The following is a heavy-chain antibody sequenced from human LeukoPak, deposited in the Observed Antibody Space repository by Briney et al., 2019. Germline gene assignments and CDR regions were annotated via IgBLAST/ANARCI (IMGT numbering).Heavy chain of an antibody. CDR1: GFTFDDYA. CDR3: AKDIEYSSGWVALGY. D-gene: IGHD6-19*01. Sequence: GRSLRLSCAASGFTFDDYAMHWVRQAPGKGLEWVSGISWNGGSIGYADSVKGRFTISRDNAKNSLYLQMNSLRAEDTALYYCAKDIEYSSGWVALGYWGQGTLVTVSS. J-gene: IGHJ4*02. CDR2: ISWNGGSI. V-gene: IGHV3-9*01.